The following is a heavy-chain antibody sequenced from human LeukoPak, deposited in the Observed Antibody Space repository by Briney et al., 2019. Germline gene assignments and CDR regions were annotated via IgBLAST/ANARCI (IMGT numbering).Heavy chain of an antibody. CDR1: GFTFSSYW. CDR2: ISSSGSTI. D-gene: IGHD3-10*01. J-gene: IGHJ4*02. V-gene: IGHV3-48*04. CDR3: AREGGYYGSGSYYNADY. Sequence: PGGSLRLSCAASGFTFSSYWMSWVRQAPGKGLEWVSYISSSGSTIYYADSVKGRFTISRDNAKNSLYLQMNSLRAEDTAVYYCAREGGYYGSGSYYNADYWGQGTLVTVSS.